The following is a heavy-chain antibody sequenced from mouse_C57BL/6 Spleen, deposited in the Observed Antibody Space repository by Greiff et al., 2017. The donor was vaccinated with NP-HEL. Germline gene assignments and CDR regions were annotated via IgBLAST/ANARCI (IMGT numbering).Heavy chain of an antibody. J-gene: IGHJ2*01. Sequence: QVQLQQSGAELVRPGTSVKVSCKASGYAFTNYLIEWVKQRPGQGLEWIGVINPGSGGTNYNEKFKGKATLTADKSSSTAYMQLSSLTSEDSAVYFCAKTQNWGYFDYWGQGTTLTVSS. CDR3: AKTQNWGYFDY. V-gene: IGHV1-54*01. D-gene: IGHD4-1*01. CDR2: INPGSGGT. CDR1: GYAFTNYL.